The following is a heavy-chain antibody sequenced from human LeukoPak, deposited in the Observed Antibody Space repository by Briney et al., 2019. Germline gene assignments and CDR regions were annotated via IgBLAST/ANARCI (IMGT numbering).Heavy chain of an antibody. CDR2: ISYDGSNK. CDR1: GFTFSSYG. D-gene: IGHD3-22*01. J-gene: IGHJ4*02. CDR3: ARNYDSSGYYLGY. Sequence: PGRSLRLSCAASGFTFSSYGMHWVRQAPGKGLEWVAVISYDGSNKYYADSVKGRFTISRDNSKNTLYLQMNSLRAEDTAVYYCARNYDSSGYYLGYWGQGTLVTVPS. V-gene: IGHV3-30*03.